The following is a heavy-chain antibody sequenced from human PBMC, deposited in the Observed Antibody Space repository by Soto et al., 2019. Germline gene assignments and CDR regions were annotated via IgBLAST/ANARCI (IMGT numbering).Heavy chain of an antibody. CDR2: IFYSGTT. CDR1: GDSVYSRPHS. J-gene: IGHJ4*02. V-gene: IGHV4-31*03. Sequence: QVQLQESGPGLLKPTQTLSLTCTVSGDSVYSRPHSWTWIRQLPDKGLEYIGYIFYSGTTYYNPSLKVRVTISLDSSKNQFYLSLTSVTAADTAVYDCAGPTSDFEYWGQGTLVNVSS. CDR3: AGPTSDFEY.